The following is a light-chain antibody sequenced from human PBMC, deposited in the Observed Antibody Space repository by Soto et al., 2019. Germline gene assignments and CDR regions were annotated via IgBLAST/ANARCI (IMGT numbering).Light chain of an antibody. CDR3: QQSNDWTPGLT. V-gene: IGKV3-15*01. Sequence: EIVMTQSPATLSVSPGERATLSCRASQSVNGDLAWYQQKPGQAPRLLIYHTSTRATGVPARFSGSGSGTKFTLTISSLQSEDFAVYFCQQSNDWTPGLTFGGGTKVEIK. CDR1: QSVNGD. CDR2: HTS. J-gene: IGKJ4*01.